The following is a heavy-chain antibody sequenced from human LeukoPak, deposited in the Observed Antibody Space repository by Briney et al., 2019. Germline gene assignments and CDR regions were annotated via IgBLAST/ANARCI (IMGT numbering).Heavy chain of an antibody. CDR1: GCTFSSYA. V-gene: IGHV3-30*04. D-gene: IGHD3-9*01. J-gene: IGHJ5*02. Sequence: GGSLRLSCAASGCTFSSYAMHWVRQAPGKGLEWVAVISYDGSNKYYADSVKGRFTISRDNSKNTLYLQMNSLGAEDTAVYYCARENLLRYFDWLPRGGGWFDPWGQGTLVTVSS. CDR3: ARENLLRYFDWLPRGGGWFDP. CDR2: ISYDGSNK.